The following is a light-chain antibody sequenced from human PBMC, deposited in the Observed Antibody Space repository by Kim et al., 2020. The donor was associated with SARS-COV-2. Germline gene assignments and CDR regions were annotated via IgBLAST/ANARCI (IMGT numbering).Light chain of an antibody. CDR2: LNSDGSH. CDR1: SGDSSYA. V-gene: IGLV4-69*01. J-gene: IGLJ3*02. CDR3: QTWGTGIWV. Sequence: ASVKLTCTLSSGDSSYAIAGNQQQADNGTRYLMKLNSDGSHSKGDGIPDRFSGSGSGAERYLTISSLQSEDEADYYCQTWGTGIWVFGGGTQLTVL.